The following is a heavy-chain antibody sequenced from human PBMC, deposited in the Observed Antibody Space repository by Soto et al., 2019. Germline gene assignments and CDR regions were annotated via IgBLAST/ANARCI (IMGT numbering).Heavy chain of an antibody. V-gene: IGHV1-8*01. CDR1: GYTFTNYD. CDR3: ARGRFRRTWFDP. J-gene: IGHJ5*02. CDR2: MNPDSGNT. D-gene: IGHD3-16*01. Sequence: QVQLVQSGAEVKKPGASVKVSCKASGYTFTNYDIHWVRQATGQGLEWMGWMNPDSGNTGQSKQLQGRVTMTRDTSISTDYMEMSRLRSEDTAVYYCARGRFRRTWFDPWGQGTLVTVSS.